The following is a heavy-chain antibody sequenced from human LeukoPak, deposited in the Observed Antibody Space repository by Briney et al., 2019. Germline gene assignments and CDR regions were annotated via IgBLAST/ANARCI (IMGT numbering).Heavy chain of an antibody. D-gene: IGHD6-13*01. V-gene: IGHV3-33*01. CDR2: IWYDGSNK. J-gene: IGHJ4*02. Sequence: GGSLRLSCAASGFTFSSYGMHWVRQASGKGLEWVAVIWYDGSNKYYADSVKGRFTISRDNSKNTLYLQMNSLRAEDTAVYYCARDSAASFDYWGQGTLVTVSS. CDR3: ARDSAASFDY. CDR1: GFTFSSYG.